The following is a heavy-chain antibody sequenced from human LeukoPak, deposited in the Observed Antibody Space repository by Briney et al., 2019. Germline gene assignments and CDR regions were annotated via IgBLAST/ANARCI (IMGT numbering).Heavy chain of an antibody. CDR2: IYYSGST. D-gene: IGHD5-18*01. CDR3: ASEYSYGPRITFDY. Sequence: PSETLSLTCTVSGGSISSSSYYWGWIRQPPGKGLGWIGSIYYSGSTYYNPSLKSRVTISVDTSKNQFSLKLSSVTAADTAVYYCASEYSYGPRITFDYWGQGTLVTVSS. V-gene: IGHV4-39*01. J-gene: IGHJ4*02. CDR1: GGSISSSSYY.